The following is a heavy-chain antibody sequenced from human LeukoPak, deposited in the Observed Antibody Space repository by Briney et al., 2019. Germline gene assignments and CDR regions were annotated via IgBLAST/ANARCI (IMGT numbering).Heavy chain of an antibody. CDR3: AKGGDLLWFGELDY. V-gene: IGHV3-30*18. J-gene: IGHJ4*02. CDR2: ISYDGSNK. Sequence: PGGSLRLSCAASRFTFSSYTMNWVRQAPGKGLEWVAVISYDGSNKYYADSVKGRFTISRDNSKNTLYLQMNSLRAEDTAVYYCAKGGDLLWFGELDYWGQGTLVTVSS. CDR1: RFTFSSYT. D-gene: IGHD3-10*01.